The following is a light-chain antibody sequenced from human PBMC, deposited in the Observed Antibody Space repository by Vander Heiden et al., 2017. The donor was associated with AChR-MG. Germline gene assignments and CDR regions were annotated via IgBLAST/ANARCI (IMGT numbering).Light chain of an antibody. CDR3: EAWDSSLSVAV. V-gene: IGLV1-51*01. J-gene: IGLJ1*01. CDR1: RSNSGNHY. CDR2: DNN. Sequence: QPVLTQPPPVSAAPGQQVTISCSGSRSNSGNHYVSWYQQIPGSTPKLLIYDNNERPSGIPDRFSGSKSGTSATLGITGLQTGDEADYYCEAWDSSLSVAVFGTGTSVTVL.